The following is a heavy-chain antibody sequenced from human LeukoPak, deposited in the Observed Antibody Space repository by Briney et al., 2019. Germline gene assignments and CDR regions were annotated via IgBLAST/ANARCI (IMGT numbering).Heavy chain of an antibody. CDR1: GFTFSSYG. V-gene: IGHV3-30*18. CDR2: ISYDGSNK. Sequence: AARSLRLSWAAAGFTFSSYGVHWGRQPPSEGLEWVACISYDGSNKYYADSVKDRFTISRDNSKNMLYLQMNSLRAEDTAVYYCAKDHSVGATKGYFDYWGQGTLVTVSS. CDR3: AKDHSVGATKGYFDY. J-gene: IGHJ4*02. D-gene: IGHD1-26*01.